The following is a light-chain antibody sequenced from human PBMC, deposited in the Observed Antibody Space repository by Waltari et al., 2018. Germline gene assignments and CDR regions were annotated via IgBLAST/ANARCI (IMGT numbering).Light chain of an antibody. V-gene: IGKV4-1*01. CDR3: QQYYTTPFT. J-gene: IGKJ4*01. CDR2: WAS. Sequence: DIVMTQSPDSLAVSLGERATINCKSSQSVSYTASNKHYLAWYQQKPGQPPKLIIYWASNRESGVPDRFSGRGSGTDFTLTISRLQAEDVAVYYCQQYYTTPFTCGGGTKVEI. CDR1: QSVSYTASNKHY.